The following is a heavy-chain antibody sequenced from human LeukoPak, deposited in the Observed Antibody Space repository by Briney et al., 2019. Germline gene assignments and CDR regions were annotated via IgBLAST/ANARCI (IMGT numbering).Heavy chain of an antibody. CDR1: GGSFSGYY. CDR3: ARGGGYQLPPHY. V-gene: IGHV4-34*01. D-gene: IGHD2-2*01. CDR2: INHSGST. J-gene: IGHJ4*02. Sequence: SETLSLTCAVYGGSFSGYYWSWIRQPPGKGLEWIGEINHSGSTNYNPSLKSRVTISVDTSKNQFSLKLSSVTAADTDVYYCARGGGYQLPPHYWGQGTLVTVSS.